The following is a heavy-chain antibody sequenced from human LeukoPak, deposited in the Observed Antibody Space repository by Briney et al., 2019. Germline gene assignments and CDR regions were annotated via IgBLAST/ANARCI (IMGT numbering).Heavy chain of an antibody. CDR2: ISYDGSNK. CDR3: ARDGAAAAGSGFDY. J-gene: IGHJ4*02. D-gene: IGHD6-13*01. CDR1: GFIFNRYG. V-gene: IGHV3-30*03. Sequence: GGSESLPCAASGFIFNRYGILGLRRAPGKALEGVADISYDGSNKYYADSVKGRFTISRDNAKNSLYLQMNSLRAEDTAVYYCARDGAAAAGSGFDYWGQGTLVTVSS.